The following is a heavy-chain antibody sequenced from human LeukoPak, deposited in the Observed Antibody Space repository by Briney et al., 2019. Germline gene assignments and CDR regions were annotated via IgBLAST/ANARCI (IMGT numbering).Heavy chain of an antibody. CDR3: AKDPRAMGRYFFDD. CDR2: ISSSGDTT. CDR1: GFTFKTYA. D-gene: IGHD1-26*01. Sequence: PGGSLRLSCVASGFTFKTYAMSWVRQRPGQGPEWVSMISSSGDTTDYAESVKDRFSISRDNAKNTLYLHLGSPRGEDTAIYYCAKDPRAMGRYFFDDWGQGTLVTVSS. J-gene: IGHJ4*01. V-gene: IGHV3-23*01.